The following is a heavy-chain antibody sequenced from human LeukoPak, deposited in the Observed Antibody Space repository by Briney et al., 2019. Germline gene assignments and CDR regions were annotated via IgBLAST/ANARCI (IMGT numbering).Heavy chain of an antibody. V-gene: IGHV3-21*01. J-gene: IGHJ4*02. CDR2: ISSSSSYI. D-gene: IGHD1-1*01. CDR1: GFTFSSYS. Sequence: GGSLRLSCAASGFTFSSYSMNWVRQAPGKGLEWVSSISSSSSYIYYADSVKGRFTISRDNAKNSLYLQMNSLRAEDTAVYYCAREDLLTSWVYYFDYWGQGTLVTVSS. CDR3: AREDLLTSWVYYFDY.